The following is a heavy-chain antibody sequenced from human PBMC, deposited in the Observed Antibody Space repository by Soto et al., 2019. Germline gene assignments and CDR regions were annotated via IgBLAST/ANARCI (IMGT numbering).Heavy chain of an antibody. D-gene: IGHD6-13*01. CDR1: GGSISSYY. Sequence: SETLSLTCTVSGGSISSYYWGWIRQPPGKGLEWIGSIYYSGNTFYNPSLKSRVTISVDTSKNQFSLRLSSVTAADTAVYYCARVIATAVHWFDPWGQGTLVTVSS. V-gene: IGHV4-39*07. CDR3: ARVIATAVHWFDP. CDR2: IYYSGNT. J-gene: IGHJ5*02.